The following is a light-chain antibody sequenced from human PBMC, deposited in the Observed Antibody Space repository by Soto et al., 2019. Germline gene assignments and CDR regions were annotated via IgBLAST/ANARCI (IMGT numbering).Light chain of an antibody. CDR3: QQYGSSPWP. Sequence: EIRLSQSPGALSLSAGERATLPCRASQSVSSSYLAWYQQKPGQAPRLLIYGASSRATGIPDRISGSGSGTDFTLTISRLEPEDFAVYYCQQYGSSPWPFGQGTKVDI. V-gene: IGKV3-20*01. CDR2: GAS. CDR1: QSVSSSY. J-gene: IGKJ1*01.